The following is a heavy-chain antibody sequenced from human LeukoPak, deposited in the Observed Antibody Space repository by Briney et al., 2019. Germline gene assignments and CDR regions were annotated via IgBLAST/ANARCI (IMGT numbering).Heavy chain of an antibody. CDR3: ARHWGPGSGLWFDR. J-gene: IGHJ5*02. CDR2: IFYSGST. Sequence: PESLSLTCAVSVGSISDYYCSWIPDPPGKGLEGIGYIFYSGSTTNNPALKRRVTISVDTSRNQFSLKLSSVTAADTAVYYCARHWGPGSGLWFDRWGQGTLVTVSP. V-gene: IGHV4-59*08. CDR1: VGSISDYY. D-gene: IGHD3-10*01.